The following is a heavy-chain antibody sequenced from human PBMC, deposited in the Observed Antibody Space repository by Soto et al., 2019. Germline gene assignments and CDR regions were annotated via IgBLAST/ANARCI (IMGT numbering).Heavy chain of an antibody. CDR3: AKDTGGDLKYDAFDI. Sequence: EVQLVESGGGLVQPGRSLRLSCAASGFTFDDYAMHWVRQAPGKGLEWVSGISWNSGSIGYADSVKGRFIISRDNAKNSLYLQMNSLRAEDTALYYCAKDTGGDLKYDAFDIWGQGTMVTVSS. V-gene: IGHV3-9*01. D-gene: IGHD4-17*01. J-gene: IGHJ3*02. CDR1: GFTFDDYA. CDR2: ISWNSGSI.